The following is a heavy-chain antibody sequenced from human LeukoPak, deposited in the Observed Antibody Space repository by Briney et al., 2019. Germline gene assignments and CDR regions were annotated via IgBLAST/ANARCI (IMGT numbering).Heavy chain of an antibody. CDR1: GGTITSYY. CDR2: MYYSGTT. D-gene: IGHD3-10*02. V-gene: IGHV4-59*01. Sequence: SETLSFTCTVSGGTITSYYRSWNRQSPGQGREWIVFMYYSGTTNYNPSLKSRVTISLGMSKNQFSLKLSSVTAADTAVYYCASGVMVGGFDYWGQGTLVTVSS. CDR3: ASGVMVGGFDY. J-gene: IGHJ4*02.